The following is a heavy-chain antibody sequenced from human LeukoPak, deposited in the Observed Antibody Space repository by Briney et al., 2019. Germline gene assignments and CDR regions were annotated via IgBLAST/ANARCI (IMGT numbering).Heavy chain of an antibody. D-gene: IGHD5-18*01. V-gene: IGHV3-21*04. CDR2: ISSSSSYI. Sequence: GGSLRLSCAASGFTFSSYSMNWVRQAPGKGLEWVSSISSSSSYIYYADSVKGRFTISRDNAKNSLYLQMNSLRAEDTAVYYCARTPEGYSYGLYYFDYWGQGTLVTVSS. CDR3: ARTPEGYSYGLYYFDY. CDR1: GFTFSSYS. J-gene: IGHJ4*02.